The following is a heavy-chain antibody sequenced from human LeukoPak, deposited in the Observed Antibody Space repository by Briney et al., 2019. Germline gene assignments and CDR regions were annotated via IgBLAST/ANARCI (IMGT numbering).Heavy chain of an antibody. CDR3: ARTTVTTYYFDY. D-gene: IGHD4-11*01. Sequence: SVKVSCKASGGTFSSYAISWVRQAPGQGLEWMGGIIPIFGTANYAQKFQGGVTITADESTSTAYMELSSLRSEDTAVYYCARTTVTTYYFDYWGQGTLVTVSS. CDR1: GGTFSSYA. J-gene: IGHJ4*02. CDR2: IIPIFGTA. V-gene: IGHV1-69*13.